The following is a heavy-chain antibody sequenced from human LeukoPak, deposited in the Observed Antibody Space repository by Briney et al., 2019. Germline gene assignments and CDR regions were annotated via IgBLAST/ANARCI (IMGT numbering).Heavy chain of an antibody. CDR2: IYHSGGT. J-gene: IGHJ4*02. Sequence: SETLSLTCTVSGGSLSSGGYYWSWIRQRPGKGLEWIGYIYHSGGTSYNPSLKSRVTISIDRSENQFSLNLSSVTAADTAVYYCAREAGHNRNPFDYWGQGTLVTVSS. CDR1: GGSLSSGGYY. V-gene: IGHV4-30-2*01. D-gene: IGHD1-14*01. CDR3: AREAGHNRNPFDY.